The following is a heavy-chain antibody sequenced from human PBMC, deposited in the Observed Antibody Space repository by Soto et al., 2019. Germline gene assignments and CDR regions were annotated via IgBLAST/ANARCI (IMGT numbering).Heavy chain of an antibody. CDR1: GFTFSSYS. CDR2: ISSSSSYI. V-gene: IGHV3-21*01. Sequence: GGSLRLSCAASGFTFSSYSMNWVRQAPGKGLEWVSSISSSSSYIYYADSVKGRFTISRDNAKNSLYLQMNSLRAEDTAVYYCGRPYDSSGYPPDGVFDIGGQGTMVAASS. J-gene: IGHJ3*02. CDR3: GRPYDSSGYPPDGVFDI. D-gene: IGHD3-22*01.